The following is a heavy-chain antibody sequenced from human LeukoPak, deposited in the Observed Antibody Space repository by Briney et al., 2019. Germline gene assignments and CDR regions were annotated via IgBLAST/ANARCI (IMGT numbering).Heavy chain of an antibody. CDR2: ISGSAGST. V-gene: IGHV3-23*01. J-gene: IGHJ4*02. CDR3: AKAPS. Sequence: GLSLRLFYAASGFTYSSYDLIGVRRAPGKGLEWVSAISGSAGSTYYADSVKGRFTISRDNSKNTLYLQMNSLRAEDTAVYYCAKAPSWGQGTLVTVSS. CDR1: GFTYSSYD.